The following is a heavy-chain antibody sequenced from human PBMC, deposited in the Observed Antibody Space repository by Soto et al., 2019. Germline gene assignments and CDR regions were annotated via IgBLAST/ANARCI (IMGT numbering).Heavy chain of an antibody. V-gene: IGHV4-59*01. J-gene: IGHJ4*02. CDR1: GGSISSYY. CDR3: ARDRRSSGWYFDY. D-gene: IGHD6-19*01. CDR2: IYYSGST. Sequence: PSETLSLTCTVSGGSISSYYWSRIRQPPGKGLEWIGYIYYSGSTNYNPSLKSRVTISVDTSKNQFSLKLSSVTAADTAVYYCARDRRSSGWYFDYWGQGTLVTVSS.